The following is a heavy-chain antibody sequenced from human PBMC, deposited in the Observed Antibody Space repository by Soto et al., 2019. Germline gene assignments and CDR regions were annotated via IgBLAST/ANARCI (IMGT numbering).Heavy chain of an antibody. V-gene: IGHV1-18*04. Sequence: ASVKVSCKASGYTFTSYGISWVRQAPGQGLEWMGWISAYNGNTNYAQKLQGRVTMTTDTSTSTAYMELRSLRSDDTAVYYCARGFFGIAAAPNFYYYYYYGMDVWGQGTTVTVSS. CDR1: GYTFTSYG. D-gene: IGHD6-13*01. CDR2: ISAYNGNT. J-gene: IGHJ6*02. CDR3: ARGFFGIAAAPNFYYYYYYGMDV.